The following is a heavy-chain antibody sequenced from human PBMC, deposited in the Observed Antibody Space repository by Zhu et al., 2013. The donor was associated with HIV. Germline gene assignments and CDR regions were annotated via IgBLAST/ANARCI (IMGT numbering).Heavy chain of an antibody. CDR2: IIPIFGTA. D-gene: IGHD3-22*01. Sequence: QVQLVQSGAEVKKPGSSVKVSCKASGGTFSSYAISWVRQAPGQGLEWMGGIIPIFGTANYAQKFQGRVTITADKSTSTAYMELSSLRSEDTAVYYCARDQPQPTYYYDSSGYYYGGFDYWGRGNPGHRPPQ. V-gene: IGHV1-69*06. J-gene: IGHJ4*02. CDR3: ARDQPQPTYYYDSSGYYYGGFDY. CDR1: GGTFSSYA.